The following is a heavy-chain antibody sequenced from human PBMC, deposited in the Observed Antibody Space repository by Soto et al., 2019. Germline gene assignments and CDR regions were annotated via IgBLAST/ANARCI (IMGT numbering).Heavy chain of an antibody. D-gene: IGHD6-19*01. CDR2: ISNSGGST. J-gene: IGHJ4*02. V-gene: IGHV3-23*01. CDR1: GITFRNYA. CDR3: ALGWYFDY. Sequence: EVQLLESGGGLVQPGGSLRLSCVVSGITFRNYAMSWVRQAPGKGLEWLSGISNSGGSTYYADSVKGRITISRDNSKNTLYLQMNSLRAEDTAVYYCALGWYFDYWGQGTQVTVSS.